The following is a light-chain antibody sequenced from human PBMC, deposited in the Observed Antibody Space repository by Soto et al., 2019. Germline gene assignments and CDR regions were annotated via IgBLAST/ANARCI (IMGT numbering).Light chain of an antibody. CDR3: ATWGHTLSGVV. V-gene: IGLV1-47*01. Sequence: QSVLTQPPSASGTPGQRVTISCSGSSSNIVSNYVYWYQQLPGTAPKLLIFRNNQRPSGVPDRFSGSESGTSAALAISGLRSKEEDDYSWATWGHTLSGVVSGGGTKVAVL. J-gene: IGLJ3*02. CDR2: RNN. CDR1: SSNIVSNY.